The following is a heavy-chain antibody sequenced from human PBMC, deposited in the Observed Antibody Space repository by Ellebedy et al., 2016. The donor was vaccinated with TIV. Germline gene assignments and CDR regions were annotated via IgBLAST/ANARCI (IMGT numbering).Heavy chain of an antibody. D-gene: IGHD1-14*01. V-gene: IGHV4-39*01. J-gene: IGHJ4*02. CDR1: GGSISSSSYY. Sequence: SETLSLTXAVSGGSISSSSYYWGWIRQPPGRGLEWIGSIYYNGSTYYSPSLNSRVTISVDTSKNQYSLKLSSVTAADTAVYYCASGATPRTADYWGQGTLVTVSS. CDR2: IYYNGST. CDR3: ASGATPRTADY.